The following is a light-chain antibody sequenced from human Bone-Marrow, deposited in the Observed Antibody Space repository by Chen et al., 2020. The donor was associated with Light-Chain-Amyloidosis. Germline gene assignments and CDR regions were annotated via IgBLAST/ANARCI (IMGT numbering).Light chain of an antibody. CDR2: DDS. CDR1: NIGSTS. V-gene: IGLV3-21*02. CDR3: QVWDRSSDRPV. J-gene: IGLJ3*02. Sequence: SHVLTQPSSVSVAPGQPATIACGGNNIGSTSLHWYQQTPGQAPLLVVYDDSDRTSGIPERLSGSNSGNTATLTSSRVEDGDEADYYCQVWDRSSDRPVFGGGTKLTVL.